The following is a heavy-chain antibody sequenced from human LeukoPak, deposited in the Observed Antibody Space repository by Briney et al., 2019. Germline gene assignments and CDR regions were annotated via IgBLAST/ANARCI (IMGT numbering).Heavy chain of an antibody. V-gene: IGHV1-18*01. Sequence: ASVKVSCKASGYTFTSYGISWVRQAPGQGLEWMGWISAYNGNTNYAQKLQGRVTMTTDTSTSTAYMELRSLRSDDTAVYYCARAYEITIFGALYGGDWFDPWGQGTLVTVSS. D-gene: IGHD3-3*01. CDR2: ISAYNGNT. CDR3: ARAYEITIFGALYGGDWFDP. CDR1: GYTFTSYG. J-gene: IGHJ5*02.